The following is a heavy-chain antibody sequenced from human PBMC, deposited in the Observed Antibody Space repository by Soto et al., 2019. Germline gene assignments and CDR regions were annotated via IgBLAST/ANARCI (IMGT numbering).Heavy chain of an antibody. D-gene: IGHD2-21*01. CDR2: INSDGSST. Sequence: GGSLRLSCAASGFTFSSNWMHWVRQAPGKGLVWVSRINSDGSSTNYAGSVKGRFTISRDNAKNTLYLQMNRLRAEDTAMYYCARAYSELDYWGQGILVTVSS. J-gene: IGHJ4*02. V-gene: IGHV3-74*01. CDR3: ARAYSELDY. CDR1: GFTFSSNW.